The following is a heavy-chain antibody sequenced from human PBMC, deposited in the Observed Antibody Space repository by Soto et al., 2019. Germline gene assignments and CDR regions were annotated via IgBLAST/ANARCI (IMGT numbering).Heavy chain of an antibody. Sequence: GGSLRLSCAASGFTFSSYAMHWVRQAPGKGLEWVAVISYDGSNKYYADSVKGRFTISRDNSKNTLYLQMNSLRAEDTAVYYCARDRGPARGYSYGPAWFDPGGQGTLVTVSS. V-gene: IGHV3-30*04. D-gene: IGHD5-18*01. J-gene: IGHJ5*02. CDR1: GFTFSSYA. CDR2: ISYDGSNK. CDR3: ARDRGPARGYSYGPAWFDP.